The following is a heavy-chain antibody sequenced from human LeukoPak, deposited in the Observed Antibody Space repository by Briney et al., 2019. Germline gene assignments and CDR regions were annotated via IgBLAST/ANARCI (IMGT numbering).Heavy chain of an antibody. CDR3: ARAKYYYDSSGYYYDY. V-gene: IGHV1-24*01. CDR1: GYTLTELS. J-gene: IGHJ4*02. D-gene: IGHD3-22*01. CDR2: FDPEDGET. Sequence: ASVKVSCKVSGYTLTELSMHWVRQAPGKGLEWMGGFDPEDGETIYAQKFQGRVTMTEDTSTDTAYMELSSLRSEDTAVYYCARAKYYYDSSGYYYDYWGQGTLVTVSS.